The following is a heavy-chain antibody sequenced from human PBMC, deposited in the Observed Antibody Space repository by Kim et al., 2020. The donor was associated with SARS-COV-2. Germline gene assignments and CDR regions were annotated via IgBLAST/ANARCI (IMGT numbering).Heavy chain of an antibody. D-gene: IGHD3-10*01. CDR3: ARAEYGSGSNPDPDAFDI. V-gene: IGHV4-34*01. CDR2: INHSGST. J-gene: IGHJ3*02. CDR1: GGSFSGYY. Sequence: SETLSLTCAVYGGSFSGYYWSWIRQPQGKGLEWIGEINHSGSTNYNPSLKSRVTISVDTSKNQFSLTLSSVTAADTAVYYCARAEYGSGSNPDPDAFDIWGQGTMVTVSS.